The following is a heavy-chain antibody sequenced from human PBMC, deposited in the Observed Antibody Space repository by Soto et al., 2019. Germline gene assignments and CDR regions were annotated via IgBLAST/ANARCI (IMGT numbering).Heavy chain of an antibody. V-gene: IGHV3-13*01. Sequence: RRLSFAASGFTFSSYDMHWVRQATGKGLEWVSAIGTAGDTYYPGSVKGRFTISRENAKNSLFLQMNSLRVGDTAVYYCARTDRDFYGLDVWGQGTTVTVSS. CDR3: ARTDRDFYGLDV. CDR2: IGTAGDT. J-gene: IGHJ6*02. CDR1: GFTFSSYD.